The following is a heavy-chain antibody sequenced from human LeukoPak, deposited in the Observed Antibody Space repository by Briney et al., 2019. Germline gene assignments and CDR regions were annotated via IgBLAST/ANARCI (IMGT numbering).Heavy chain of an antibody. CDR3: ARDFSYYYDSSGYLDY. Sequence: GGSLRLSCAASGFTFSSSAMHWVRQAPDKGLEWVAVISYDGSNKYYADSVKGRFTISRDNSKNTLYLQMNSLRADDTAVYYCARDFSYYYDSSGYLDYWGQGTLVTVSS. V-gene: IGHV3-30-3*01. D-gene: IGHD3-22*01. CDR1: GFTFSSSA. CDR2: ISYDGSNK. J-gene: IGHJ4*02.